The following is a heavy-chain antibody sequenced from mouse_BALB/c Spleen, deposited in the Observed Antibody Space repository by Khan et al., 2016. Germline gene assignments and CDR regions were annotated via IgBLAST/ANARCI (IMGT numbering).Heavy chain of an antibody. CDR1: GYSITSDYA. V-gene: IGHV3-2*02. CDR2: ISYSGST. Sequence: EVQLQESGPGLVKPSQSLSLTCTVTGYSITSDYAWNWIRQFPGNKLEWMGYISYSGSTSYNPSLKSRISITRDTSKNQFFLQLNSVTTEDTATYYCARSRGSSLDNWGQGTTLTVSS. D-gene: IGHD1-1*01. J-gene: IGHJ2*01. CDR3: ARSRGSSLDN.